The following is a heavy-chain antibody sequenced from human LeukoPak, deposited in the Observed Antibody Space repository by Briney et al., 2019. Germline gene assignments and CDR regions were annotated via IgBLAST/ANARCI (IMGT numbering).Heavy chain of an antibody. CDR2: ISYDGSNK. V-gene: IGHV3-30*03. J-gene: IGHJ6*03. CDR1: GFTFSSYG. Sequence: GGSLRLSCAASGFTFSSYGMHWVRQAPGKGLEWVAVISYDGSNKYYADSVKGRFTISRDNSKNTLYLQMNSLRAEDTAVYYCARTVLLWFVGYYMDVWGKGTTVTVSS. CDR3: ARTVLLWFVGYYMDV. D-gene: IGHD3-10*01.